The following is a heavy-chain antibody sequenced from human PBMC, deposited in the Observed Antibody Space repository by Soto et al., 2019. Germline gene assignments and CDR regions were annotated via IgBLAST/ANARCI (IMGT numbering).Heavy chain of an antibody. V-gene: IGHV4-61*01. CDR2: IYYSGST. CDR3: ARERTLQSVGGIFAVPDY. J-gene: IGHJ4*02. D-gene: IGHD2-15*01. CDR1: GGSVSSGSYY. Sequence: SETLSLTCTVSGGSVSSGSYYWSWIRQPQGKGLEWIGYIYYSGSTNYNPSLKSRVTISVDTSKNQFSLKLSSVTAADTAVYYCARERTLQSVGGIFAVPDYWGQGTLVTVSS.